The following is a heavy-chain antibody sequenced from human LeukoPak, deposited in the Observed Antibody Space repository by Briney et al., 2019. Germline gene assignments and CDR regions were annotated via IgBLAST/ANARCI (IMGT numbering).Heavy chain of an antibody. CDR3: PRRYCSSTSCYDY. J-gene: IGHJ4*02. V-gene: IGHV3-73*01. Sequence: GGSLRLXCAASGFTFSGSAMHWVRQASGKGLEWAGRIRSKANSYATAYAASVKGRFTISRDDSKNTAYLQMNSLKTEDTAVYYCPRRYCSSTSCYDYWGQGTLVTVSS. CDR2: IRSKANSYAT. D-gene: IGHD2-2*01. CDR1: GFTFSGSA.